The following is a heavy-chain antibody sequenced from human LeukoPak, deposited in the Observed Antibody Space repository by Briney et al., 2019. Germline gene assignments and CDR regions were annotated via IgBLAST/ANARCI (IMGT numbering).Heavy chain of an antibody. D-gene: IGHD5-24*01. V-gene: IGHV1-46*01. CDR2: INPSGGSA. CDR3: AKARRDGYNSWGIFDY. J-gene: IGHJ4*02. CDR1: GYTFTSYY. Sequence: RASVKVSCKASGYTFTSYYMHWVRQAPGQGLEWMGIINPSGGSASYAQKFQGRVTMTRDMSTSTDYMELSSLRAEDMALYYCAKARRDGYNSWGIFDYWGQGTLVTVSS.